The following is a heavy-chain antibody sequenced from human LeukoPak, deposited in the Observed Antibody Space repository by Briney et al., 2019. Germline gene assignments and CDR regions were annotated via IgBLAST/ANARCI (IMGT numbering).Heavy chain of an antibody. Sequence: PGGSLRLSCAASGFTFSRFWMHWVRQAPGKGLVWVSRINTDASNTIYADSVKGRFTISGDNAKNTLYLQMNSLRAEDTAVYYCARDQSIAGPTTADYWGQGTLVTVSS. J-gene: IGHJ4*02. CDR1: GFTFSRFW. CDR3: ARDQSIAGPTTADY. CDR2: INTDASNT. V-gene: IGHV3-74*01. D-gene: IGHD1-26*01.